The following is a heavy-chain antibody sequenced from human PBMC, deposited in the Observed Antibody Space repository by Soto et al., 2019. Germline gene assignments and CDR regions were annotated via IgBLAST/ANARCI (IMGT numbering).Heavy chain of an antibody. J-gene: IGHJ3*02. D-gene: IGHD6-19*01. CDR1: GFTFSSYA. V-gene: IGHV3-30-3*01. CDR2: ISYDGSNK. CDR3: ARDYSSGWYGAFDI. Sequence: PRLSCAASGFTFSSYAMHWVRQAPGKGLEWVAVISYDGSNKYYADSVKGRFTISRDNSKNTLYLQMNSLRAEDTAVYYCARDYSSGWYGAFDIWGQGTMVTVSS.